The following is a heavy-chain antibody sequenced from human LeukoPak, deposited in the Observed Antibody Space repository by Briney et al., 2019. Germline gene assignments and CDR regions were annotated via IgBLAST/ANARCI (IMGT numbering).Heavy chain of an antibody. Sequence: GGSLRLSCAASGFTFSSAWMSWVRQAPGKGLECVGRIKSRGDGGTAGHAAPVKDRFTISRDDSKNTLFLQMNSLKMEDTGVYYCTTARSYYGMDVWGQGTTVTVSS. J-gene: IGHJ6*02. CDR2: IKSRGDGGTA. CDR1: GFTFSSAW. V-gene: IGHV3-15*01. CDR3: TTARSYYGMDV.